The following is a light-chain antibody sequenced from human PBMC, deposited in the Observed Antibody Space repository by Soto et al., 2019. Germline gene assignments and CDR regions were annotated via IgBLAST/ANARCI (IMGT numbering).Light chain of an antibody. CDR2: EVS. CDR1: SSDVGGCKF. CDR3: SSCPGSNNPYV. V-gene: IGLV2-8*01. J-gene: IGLJ1*01. Sequence: QSALTQPPSASGSPGQSVTISCTGTSSDVGGCKFVSWYQQYPGKAPKLIIYEVSKRPSGVPDRFSGSKSGNTASLTVSGLQAEDEADYYCSSCPGSNNPYVFGTGTKVTIL.